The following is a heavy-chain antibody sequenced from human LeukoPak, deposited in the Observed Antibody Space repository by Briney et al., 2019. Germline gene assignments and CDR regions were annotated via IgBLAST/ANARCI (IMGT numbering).Heavy chain of an antibody. D-gene: IGHD2-15*01. V-gene: IGHV4-34*01. CDR3: ARGRGLLSYYYMDV. Sequence: PSETLSLTCTVSGGSISSYYWSWIRPPPGKGLEWIGEINHSGSTNYNPSLKSRVTISVDTSKNQFSLKLSSVTAADTAVYYCARGRGLLSYYYMDVWGKGTTVTVSS. J-gene: IGHJ6*03. CDR1: GGSISSYY. CDR2: INHSGST.